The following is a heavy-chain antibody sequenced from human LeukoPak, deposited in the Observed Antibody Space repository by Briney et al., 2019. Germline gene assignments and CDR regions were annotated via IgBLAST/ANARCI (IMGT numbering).Heavy chain of an antibody. CDR3: ARSSSWYQSFDY. D-gene: IGHD6-13*01. V-gene: IGHV4-59*01. Sequence: SETLSLTCTVSGGSISSYYWSWIRQPPGKGLEWIGYIYSSGSTNYNPSLKSRVTISVDTSKNQFTLKLTSVTAADTAVYYCARSSSWYQSFDYWGQGTLVTVSS. J-gene: IGHJ4*02. CDR2: IYSSGST. CDR1: GGSISSYY.